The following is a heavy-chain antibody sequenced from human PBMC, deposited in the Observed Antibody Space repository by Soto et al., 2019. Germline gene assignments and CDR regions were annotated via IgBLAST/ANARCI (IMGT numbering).Heavy chain of an antibody. CDR1: GYTFTGYY. CDR3: ARTHCSGGSCYPDY. J-gene: IGHJ4*02. Sequence: AASVKVSCKASGYTFTGYYMHWVRQAPGQGLEWMGWINPNSGGTNYAQKFQGWVTMTRDTSISTAYMELSRLRSDDTAVYYCARTHCSGGSCYPDYWGQGTLVTVSS. CDR2: INPNSGGT. D-gene: IGHD2-15*01. V-gene: IGHV1-2*04.